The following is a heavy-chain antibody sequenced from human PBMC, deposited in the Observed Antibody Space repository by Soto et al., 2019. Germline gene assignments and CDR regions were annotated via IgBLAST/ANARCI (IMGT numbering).Heavy chain of an antibody. CDR1: GGSVITGDYY. V-gene: IGHV4-61*08. CDR2: VFYTGGT. D-gene: IGHD2-2*01. J-gene: IGHJ4*02. CDR3: ARVVSPATIDPGFEF. Sequence: PSETLSLTCSVSGGSVITGDYYWTWIRQPPGKGLEWIGYVFYTGGTHYNPSLRSRLTISVDTSKNQLSLRLTSVTAADTAVYHCARVVSPATIDPGFEFWGQGILVTVSS.